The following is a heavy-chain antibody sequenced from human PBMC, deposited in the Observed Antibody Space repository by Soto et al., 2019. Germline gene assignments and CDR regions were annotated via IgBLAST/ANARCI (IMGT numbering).Heavy chain of an antibody. CDR1: GYTFTSYG. V-gene: IGHV1-18*01. CDR2: ISAYNGNT. J-gene: IGHJ4*02. CDR3: ARSAAVAGTRSHDY. D-gene: IGHD6-19*01. Sequence: ASVKISCKASGYTFTSYGISWVRQAPGQGLEWMGWISAYNGNTNYAQKLQGRVTMTTDTSTSTAYMELRSLRSDDTAVYYCARSAAVAGTRSHDYWGQGTLVTVSS.